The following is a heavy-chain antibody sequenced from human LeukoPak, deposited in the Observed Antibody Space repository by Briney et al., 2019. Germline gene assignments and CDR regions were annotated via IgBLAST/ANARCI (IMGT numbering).Heavy chain of an antibody. CDR2: ISGSGGST. D-gene: IGHD2-2*01. CDR1: GFTFTNYA. V-gene: IGHV3-23*01. Sequence: GGLRLSCAASGFTFTNYAMNWVRQAPGKGLEWVSAISGSGGSTYYADSVKSRFTISRDNSKNTLYLQMNSLRPEDTAVYYCAKDSPGVGYCSSSSCYFDYWGQGTLVTVSS. J-gene: IGHJ4*02. CDR3: AKDSPGVGYCSSSSCYFDY.